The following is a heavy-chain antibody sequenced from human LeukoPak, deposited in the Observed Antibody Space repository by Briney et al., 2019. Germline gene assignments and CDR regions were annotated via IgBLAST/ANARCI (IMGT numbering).Heavy chain of an antibody. D-gene: IGHD6-19*01. V-gene: IGHV4-59*01. CDR2: IYYSGST. J-gene: IGHJ4*02. CDR1: GGSISSYY. CDR3: AREVAGTLNFDY. Sequence: SETLSLTCTVSGGSISSYYWSWIRQPPGKGLEWIGYIYYSGSTNYNPSLKSRVTISVDTSKNQFSLKLSSVTAADTAVYYCAREVAGTLNFDYWGQGTLGTVSA.